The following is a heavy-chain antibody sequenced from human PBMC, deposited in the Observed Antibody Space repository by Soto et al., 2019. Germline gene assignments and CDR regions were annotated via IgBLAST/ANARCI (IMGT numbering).Heavy chain of an antibody. J-gene: IGHJ4*02. V-gene: IGHV1-18*01. CDR1: GYSFTRYG. CDR2: INAYNGNT. Sequence: GASVKVSCKASGYSFTRYGIGWARQAPGQGLEWMGWINAYNGNTNYAQKLQGRVTMTADTSTSAAYMELRSLRSDDTAIYYCARDRYIMAVIPSFDSWGQGTLVTVSS. CDR3: ARDRYIMAVIPSFDS. D-gene: IGHD5-12*01.